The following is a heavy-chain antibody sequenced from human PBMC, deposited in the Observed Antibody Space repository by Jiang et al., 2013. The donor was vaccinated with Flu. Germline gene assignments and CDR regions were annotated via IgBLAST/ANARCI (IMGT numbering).Heavy chain of an antibody. J-gene: IGHJ4*02. D-gene: IGHD4-17*01. CDR3: AKDLFPMTTVTTDFDY. Sequence: AVIWFDGSNQYYADSVKGRFTISRDNSKNTLYLQMNSLRAEDTAVYYCAKDLFPMTTVTTDFDYWGQGTLVTVSS. V-gene: IGHV3-33*06. CDR2: IWFDGSNQ.